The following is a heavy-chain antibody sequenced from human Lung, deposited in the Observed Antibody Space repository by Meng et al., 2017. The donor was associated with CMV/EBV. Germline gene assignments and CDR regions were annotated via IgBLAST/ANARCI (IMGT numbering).Heavy chain of an antibody. Sequence: SXTXSLXCTVSGGSISTNYWSWVRQPPGGGLEYIGHISYTGNTHYNPSLKSRVTISMDTSKNQFSLKLNSVTTADTAMYYCAGPEHMGASPHDPFDIWGQGXMVTVSS. CDR3: AGPEHMGASPHDPFDI. CDR2: ISYTGNT. V-gene: IGHV4-59*01. D-gene: IGHD1-26*01. CDR1: GGSISTNY. J-gene: IGHJ3*02.